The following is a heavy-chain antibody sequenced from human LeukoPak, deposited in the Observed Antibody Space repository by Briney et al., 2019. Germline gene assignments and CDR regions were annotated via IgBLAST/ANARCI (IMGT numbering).Heavy chain of an antibody. CDR2: IKGSDNYI. J-gene: IGHJ4*02. Sequence: GGSLRLSCAASGFTFSAYTLNSVRQAPGKGLEWVSSIKGSDNYIYHAPSLAGRFTVSTDDAQNSIYLQMNSLRVEDTAIYYCARSRGMSMNDKNLLYWGQGTLVTVSS. CDR3: ARSRGMSMNDKNLLY. D-gene: IGHD3-10*01. CDR1: GFTFSAYT. V-gene: IGHV3-21*06.